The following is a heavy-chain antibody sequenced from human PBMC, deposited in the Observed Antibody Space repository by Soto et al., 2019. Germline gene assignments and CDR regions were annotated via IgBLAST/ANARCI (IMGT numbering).Heavy chain of an antibody. Sequence: QVQLVQSGAEVKKPGASVKVSCKASGYTFTSYGISWVRQAPGQGLEWMGWISAYNGNTNYAQKLQGRVTMTTDTSTSTADMELRSLRSDDTAVYYCARVSRITMVRGELSEYWGQGTLVTVSS. D-gene: IGHD3-10*01. CDR3: ARVSRITMVRGELSEY. CDR2: ISAYNGNT. J-gene: IGHJ4*02. V-gene: IGHV1-18*01. CDR1: GYTFTSYG.